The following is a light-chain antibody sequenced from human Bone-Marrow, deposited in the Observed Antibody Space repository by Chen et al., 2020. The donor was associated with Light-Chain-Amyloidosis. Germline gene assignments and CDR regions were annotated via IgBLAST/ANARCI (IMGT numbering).Light chain of an antibody. CDR2: DDS. V-gene: IGLV3-21*02. CDR1: NIGDTS. CDR3: QVWDRSSDSPV. Sequence: SYVLTQPSSVSVAPGQTATIACGGNNIGDTSVHWYQQRPGPAPLLVVYDDSDRPSGTPERLSGSNSGNTATMTLSRVDAGDEADYDCQVWDRSSDSPVFGGGSKLTGL. J-gene: IGLJ3*02.